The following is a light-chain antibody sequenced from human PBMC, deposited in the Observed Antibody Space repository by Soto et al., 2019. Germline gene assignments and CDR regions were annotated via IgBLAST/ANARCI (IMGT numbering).Light chain of an antibody. CDR2: EVT. CDR1: SSDVGGYSY. V-gene: IGLV2-8*02. J-gene: IGLJ1*01. Sequence: QSVLTRPPYASRSPGQSVPISCTGTSSDVGGYSYVSWYQRHPGKAPKLMIYEVTKRPSGVPDRFSGSKSGSTASLTVSGLQAEDEADYYCSSYAGSNNLYVFGTGTKVTVL. CDR3: SSYAGSNNLYV.